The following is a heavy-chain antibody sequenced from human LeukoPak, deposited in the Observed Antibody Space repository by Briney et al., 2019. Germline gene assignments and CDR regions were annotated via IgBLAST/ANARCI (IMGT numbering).Heavy chain of an antibody. D-gene: IGHD5-12*01. CDR3: ARQHGAREWLRSHNWFDP. J-gene: IGHJ5*02. Sequence: PSETLSLTCTVSGYSISSGYYWGWIRQPPGKGLEWIGNIYHSGSTYYNPSLKSRVTISVDTSKNQFSLKLSSVTAADTAVYYCARQHGAREWLRSHNWFDPWGQGTLVTVSS. V-gene: IGHV4-38-2*02. CDR1: GYSISSGYY. CDR2: IYHSGST.